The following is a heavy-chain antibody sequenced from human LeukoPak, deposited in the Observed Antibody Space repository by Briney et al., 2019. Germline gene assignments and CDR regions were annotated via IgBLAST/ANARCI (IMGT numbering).Heavy chain of an antibody. J-gene: IGHJ4*02. D-gene: IGHD3-22*01. V-gene: IGHV4-59*01. CDR1: GGSISSYY. Sequence: SETLSLTCTVSGGSISSYYWSWIRQPPGKGLEWSGNIYDSGSTNYNPSLKSRVTISVDTSKNQCSLKLSSVTAADTAVYYCARQSISGSSLSYFDYWGQGTLVNVSS. CDR2: IYDSGST. CDR3: ARQSISGSSLSYFDY.